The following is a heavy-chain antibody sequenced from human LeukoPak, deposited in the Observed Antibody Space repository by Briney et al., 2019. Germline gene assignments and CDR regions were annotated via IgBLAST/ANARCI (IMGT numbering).Heavy chain of an antibody. CDR3: ARASGGYYLFDY. Sequence: SETLSLTCTVSGGSISSYYWSWIRQPPGKGLEWIGYIYYSGSTNYNPSLKSRVTISVDTSKNQFSLKLSSVTAADTAVYYCARASGGYYLFDYWGQGTLVTVSS. D-gene: IGHD2-15*01. J-gene: IGHJ4*02. V-gene: IGHV4-59*12. CDR1: GGSISSYY. CDR2: IYYSGST.